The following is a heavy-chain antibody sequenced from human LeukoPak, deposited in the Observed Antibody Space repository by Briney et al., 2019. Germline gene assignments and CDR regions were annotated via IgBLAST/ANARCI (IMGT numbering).Heavy chain of an antibody. CDR2: ISGSGGST. V-gene: IGHV3-23*01. CDR1: GFTFSSYA. Sequence: GGSLRLSXAASGFTFSSYAMSWVRQAQGKGLEWVSAISGSGGSTYYADSVKGRFTISRDNSKNTLYLQMNSLRAEDTAVYYCAKDGSPIVVVVAADYFDYWGQGTLVTVSS. J-gene: IGHJ4*02. D-gene: IGHD2-15*01. CDR3: AKDGSPIVVVVAADYFDY.